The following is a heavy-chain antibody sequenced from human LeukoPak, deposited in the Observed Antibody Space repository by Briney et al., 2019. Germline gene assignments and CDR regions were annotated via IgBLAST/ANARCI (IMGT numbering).Heavy chain of an antibody. CDR1: GGSISSHW. Sequence: PSETLSLTCTVSGGSISSHWWSWIRRPPGKGLEWLGYIESTGRLNDNPSLRSRVTLSGDTSKNQFSMKVTSVPAADTAVYYCATPTATPAGDSHSHYLHVWGKGITVTVSS. CDR2: IESTGRL. J-gene: IGHJ6*04. D-gene: IGHD2-21*01. V-gene: IGHV4-4*09. CDR3: ATPTATPAGDSHSHYLHV.